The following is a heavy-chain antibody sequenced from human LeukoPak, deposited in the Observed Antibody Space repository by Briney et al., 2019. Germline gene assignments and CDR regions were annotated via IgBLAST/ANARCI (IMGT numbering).Heavy chain of an antibody. D-gene: IGHD6-19*01. CDR1: GGSFSGYY. J-gene: IGHJ4*02. CDR3: APRGRYSSGWYYDY. V-gene: IGHV4-34*01. Sequence: SETLSLTCAVYGGSFSGYYWSWIRQPPGKGLEWIGEINHSGSTNYNPSLKSRVTISVDTSKNQFSLKLSSVTAADTAVYYCAPRGRYSSGWYYDYWGQGTLVTVSS. CDR2: INHSGST.